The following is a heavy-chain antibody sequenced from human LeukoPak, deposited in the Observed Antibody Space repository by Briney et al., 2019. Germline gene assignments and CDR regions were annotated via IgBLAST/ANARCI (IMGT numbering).Heavy chain of an antibody. D-gene: IGHD4-17*01. CDR3: TTPLTTVTTLPFDS. CDR1: GIXFINAW. CDR2: IKSRSDGGTT. V-gene: IGHV3-15*01. Sequence: PGGSLRLSCAASGIXFINAWINWVRQAPGKGLEWVGRIKSRSDGGTTDYATPVKGRFTISRDDPKATVYLQMDSLKTEDTAVYYCTTPLTTVTTLPFDSWGQGTLVTVSS. J-gene: IGHJ4*02.